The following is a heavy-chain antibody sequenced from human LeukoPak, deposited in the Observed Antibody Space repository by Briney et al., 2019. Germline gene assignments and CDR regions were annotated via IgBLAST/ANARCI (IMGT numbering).Heavy chain of an antibody. CDR2: ISYDGSNK. V-gene: IGHV3-30*04. Sequence: PGGSLRLSCAASGFTFSSYAMHWVRQAPGKGLEWVAVISYDGSNKYYADSVKGRFTISRDNSKNTLYLQMNSLRAEGTAVYYCASMYVLGYSYGYYLDYWGQGTLVTVSS. D-gene: IGHD5-18*01. J-gene: IGHJ4*02. CDR3: ASMYVLGYSYGYYLDY. CDR1: GFTFSSYA.